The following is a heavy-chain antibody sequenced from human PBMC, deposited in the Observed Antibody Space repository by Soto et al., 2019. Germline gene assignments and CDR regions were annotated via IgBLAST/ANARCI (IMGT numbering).Heavy chain of an antibody. Sequence: PGGALRLSCTASGVTFSSYSMNWVRQAPGKGLEWVSSISSSSSYIYYADSVKGRFTISRDNAKNSLYLQMNSLRAEDTAVYYCARDTDIVVVVAATYYYYGMDVWGQGTTVTVSS. CDR2: ISSSSSYI. D-gene: IGHD2-15*01. J-gene: IGHJ6*02. V-gene: IGHV3-21*01. CDR3: ARDTDIVVVVAATYYYYGMDV. CDR1: GVTFSSYS.